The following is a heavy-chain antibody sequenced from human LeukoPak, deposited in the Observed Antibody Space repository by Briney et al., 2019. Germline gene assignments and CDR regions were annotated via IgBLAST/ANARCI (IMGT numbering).Heavy chain of an antibody. CDR1: GFSLGTRGVG. CDR3: AHRTLNYAWGKDRYDFFDY. J-gene: IGHJ4*02. CDR2: IYGYVDK. Sequence: SGPTLWHPTPTLTLTFTISGFSLGTRGVGVGWIRQPPVKALEWLALIYGYVDKSYTPSLKSRITITKDTSKTQVVLRMTKMAPVDTGTYYCAHRTLNYAWGKDRYDFFDYWGQGTLVTVSS. V-gene: IGHV2-5*01. D-gene: IGHD3-16*02.